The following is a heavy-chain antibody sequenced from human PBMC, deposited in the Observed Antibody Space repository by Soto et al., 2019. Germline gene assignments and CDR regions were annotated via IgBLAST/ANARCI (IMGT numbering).Heavy chain of an antibody. V-gene: IGHV3-33*01. CDR2: IWYDGSNK. D-gene: IGHD3-10*01. J-gene: IGHJ4*02. CDR1: GFTCSSYG. Sequence: QVQLVESGGGVVQPGRSLRLSCAASGFTCSSYGMHWVRQAPGKGLEWVAVIWYDGSNKYYADSVKGRFTISRDNSKNTLYLQMNSLRAEDTAVYYCARVGSWGGFDYWGQGTLVTVSS. CDR3: ARVGSWGGFDY.